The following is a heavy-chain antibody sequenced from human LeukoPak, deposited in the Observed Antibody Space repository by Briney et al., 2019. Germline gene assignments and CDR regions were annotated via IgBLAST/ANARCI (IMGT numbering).Heavy chain of an antibody. CDR3: ARVNHYYYSSGSYSVNTYFFDS. J-gene: IGHJ4*02. V-gene: IGHV4-59*08. CDR2: VHYTGRT. D-gene: IGHD3-10*01. Sequence: SSETLSLTCTVSGDSISDYYWSWIRQPPGKGLEWIGYVHYTGRTDYNPSLKSRVTISIDTSKNQFSLKVTSVTAADMAVYYCARVNHYYYSSGSYSVNTYFFDSWGQGTVVTVSS. CDR1: GDSISDYY.